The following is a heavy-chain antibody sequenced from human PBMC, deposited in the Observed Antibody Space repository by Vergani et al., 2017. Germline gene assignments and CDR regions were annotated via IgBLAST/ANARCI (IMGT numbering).Heavy chain of an antibody. Sequence: QGQLVESGGGLVKPGGSLRLSCAASRFDFSDYYMSWIRQAPGKGLEWISYISNSGNTINYADSVKGRFIVSRDNAKNTLFLHMNSLRPEDTAVYYCAKVGRSEVAGTFGAFDIWGQGTMVTVSS. CDR1: RFDFSDYY. J-gene: IGHJ3*02. V-gene: IGHV3-11*01. D-gene: IGHD6-19*01. CDR3: AKVGRSEVAGTFGAFDI. CDR2: ISNSGNTI.